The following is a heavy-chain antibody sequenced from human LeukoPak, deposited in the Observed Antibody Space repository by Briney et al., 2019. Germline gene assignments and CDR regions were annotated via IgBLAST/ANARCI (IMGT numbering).Heavy chain of an antibody. D-gene: IGHD2-15*01. J-gene: IGHJ4*02. CDR2: ITDSGGST. CDR3: ANSIYCSGGSCSDY. CDR1: GFTFSNYA. V-gene: IGHV3-23*01. Sequence: GGSLRLSCAASGFTFSNYAMSWVRQGPGRGLEWVSAITDSGGSTYYADSVKGRFTISRDNSKNTLYLQMNSLRAEDTAVYYCANSIYCSGGSCSDYWGQGTLVTVSP.